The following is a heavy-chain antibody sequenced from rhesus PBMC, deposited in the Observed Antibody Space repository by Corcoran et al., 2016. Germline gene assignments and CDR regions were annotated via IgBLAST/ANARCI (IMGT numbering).Heavy chain of an antibody. CDR3: ARDLGPEDNSLDV. D-gene: IGHD3-34*01. Sequence: QLQQQESGPGLVRPWETLSLTCAVAGGSISSNYWSLIRPPPGQGLEWIGRFSGSSGSTDYNPSLKRRVTISTDTSKNQFSLKLSSVSAADTAVYYCARDLGPEDNSLDVWGRGLLVTVSS. V-gene: IGHV4-173*01. CDR1: GGSISSNY. CDR2: FSGSSGST. J-gene: IGHJ5-2*02.